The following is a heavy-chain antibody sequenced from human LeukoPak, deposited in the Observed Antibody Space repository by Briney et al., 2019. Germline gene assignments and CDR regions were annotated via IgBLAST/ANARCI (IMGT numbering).Heavy chain of an antibody. V-gene: IGHV3-64*01. D-gene: IGHD1-26*01. CDR1: GFTFSSYA. CDR2: ISSNGGST. J-gene: IGHJ5*02. Sequence: GGSLRLSCAASGFTFSSYAMHWVRQAPGKGLECVSAISSNGGSTYYANSVKGRFTISRDNSKNTLYLQMGSLRAEDMAVYYCATTYSGSYNHWGQGTLVTVSS. CDR3: ATTYSGSYNH.